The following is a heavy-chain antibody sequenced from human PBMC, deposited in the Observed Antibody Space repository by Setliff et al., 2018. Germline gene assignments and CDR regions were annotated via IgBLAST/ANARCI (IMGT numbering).Heavy chain of an antibody. D-gene: IGHD1-7*01. Sequence: GGSLRLSCAPSGFTFSRYGMHWVRQAPGKGLEWVAYVRSDGGDKKYADSVRGRFTISRDNSKNTLNLQMNSLRDEDTAVYYCAKPRPGTTSEPSDYWGQGTLVTVSS. CDR2: VRSDGGDK. V-gene: IGHV3-30*02. J-gene: IGHJ4*02. CDR1: GFTFSRYG. CDR3: AKPRPGTTSEPSDY.